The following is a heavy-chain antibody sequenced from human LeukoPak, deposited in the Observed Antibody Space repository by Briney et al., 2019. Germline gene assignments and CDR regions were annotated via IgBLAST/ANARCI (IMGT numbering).Heavy chain of an antibody. V-gene: IGHV3-7*01. Sequence: PGGSLRLSCAGSGFTFSSYYMTWVRQPPGKGLEWVANIKPDGSEKYYVDSVKGRFTISRDNAKNSLHFQMNSLRADDTAVYYCASGGYNWNRLDYWGQGTLVAVSS. CDR2: IKPDGSEK. CDR1: GFTFSSYY. J-gene: IGHJ4*02. CDR3: ASGGYNWNRLDY. D-gene: IGHD1-20*01.